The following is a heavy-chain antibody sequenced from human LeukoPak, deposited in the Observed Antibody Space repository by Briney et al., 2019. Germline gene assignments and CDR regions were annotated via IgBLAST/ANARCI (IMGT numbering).Heavy chain of an antibody. CDR1: GFTFDDYA. CDR3: AKDSNYGGNSGALDY. Sequence: GGSLRLSCAASGFTFDDYAMHWVRQAPGKGLEWVSGISWNSGSIGYADSVKGRFTISRDNAKNSLYLQMNSLRAEDTALYYCAKDSNYGGNSGALDYWGQGTLVTVSS. J-gene: IGHJ4*02. CDR2: ISWNSGSI. V-gene: IGHV3-9*01. D-gene: IGHD4-23*01.